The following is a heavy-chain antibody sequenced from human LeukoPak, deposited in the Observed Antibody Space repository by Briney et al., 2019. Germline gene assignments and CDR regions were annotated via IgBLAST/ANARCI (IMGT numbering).Heavy chain of an antibody. CDR3: ARKGDFWSGYPYMDV. J-gene: IGHJ6*03. CDR2: INHSGST. V-gene: IGHV4-34*01. CDR1: GGSFSGYY. D-gene: IGHD3-3*01. Sequence: SETLSLTCAVYGGSFSGYYWSGIRQPPGKGLEWIGEINHSGSTNYNPSLKRRVTISVDTSRNQFSLKLSSVTAADTAVYYCARKGDFWSGYPYMDVWGKGTTVTVSS.